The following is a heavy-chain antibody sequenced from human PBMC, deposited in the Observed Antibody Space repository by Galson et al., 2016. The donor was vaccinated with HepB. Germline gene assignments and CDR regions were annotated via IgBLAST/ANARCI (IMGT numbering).Heavy chain of an antibody. D-gene: IGHD2/OR15-2a*01. V-gene: IGHV4-31*03. Sequence: TLSLTCSVSGASISSGSHYWTWIRQHPGKGLEWIGCISYSGNAYYNPSLKSRLTISLDTSKNQFSLKLTSVTAADTAVYYCARGQRIGDGYDIWGQGTMVTVSS. CDR3: ARGQRIGDGYDI. CDR1: GASISSGSHY. CDR2: ISYSGNA. J-gene: IGHJ3*02.